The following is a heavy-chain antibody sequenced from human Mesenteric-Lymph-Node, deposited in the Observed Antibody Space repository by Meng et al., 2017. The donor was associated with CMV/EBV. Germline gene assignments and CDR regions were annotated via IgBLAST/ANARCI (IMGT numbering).Heavy chain of an antibody. J-gene: IGHJ4*02. V-gene: IGHV4-61*01. CDR2: IYYSGST. CDR3: AREGRCSSTSCYIDY. Sequence: SETLSLTCTVPGGSVSSGSYYWSWLRQPPGKGLEWIGYIYYSGSTNYNPSLKSRVTISVDTSKNQFSLKLSSVTAADTAVYYCAREGRCSSTSCYIDYWGQGTLVTVSS. CDR1: GGSVSSGSYY. D-gene: IGHD2-2*02.